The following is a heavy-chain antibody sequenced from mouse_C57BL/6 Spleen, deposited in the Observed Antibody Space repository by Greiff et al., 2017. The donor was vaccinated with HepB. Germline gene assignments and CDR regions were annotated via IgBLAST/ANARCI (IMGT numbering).Heavy chain of an antibody. CDR2: IDPENGDT. J-gene: IGHJ2*01. Sequence: EVQLQQSGAELVRPGASVKLSCTASGFNIKDDYMHWVKQRPEQGLEWIGWIDPENGDTEYASKFQGKATITADTSSNTAYRQLSSLTSEDTAVYYCTSNYGSIYFDYWGQGTTLTVSS. CDR1: GFNIKDDY. CDR3: TSNYGSIYFDY. D-gene: IGHD1-1*01. V-gene: IGHV14-4*01.